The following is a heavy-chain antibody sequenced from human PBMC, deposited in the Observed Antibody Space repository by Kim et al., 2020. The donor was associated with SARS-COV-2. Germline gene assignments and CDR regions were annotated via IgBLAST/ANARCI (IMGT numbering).Heavy chain of an antibody. CDR3: ARASRFRDSSGYYGYGY. J-gene: IGHJ4*02. D-gene: IGHD3-22*01. V-gene: IGHV3-11*06. Sequence: VKGRFTISRDNAKNSLYLQMNSLRAEDTAVYYCARASRFRDSSGYYGYGYWGQGTLVTVSS.